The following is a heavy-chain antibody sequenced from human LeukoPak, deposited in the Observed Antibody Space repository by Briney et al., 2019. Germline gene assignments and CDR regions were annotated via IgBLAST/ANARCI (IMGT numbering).Heavy chain of an antibody. CDR3: ATDFRIGYSAHFDD. Sequence: PGGSLRLSCEGSGFTFRRHAMSWVRQAPEKGLEFVSGIYENGGTTYYADSVKGRFSISRDNSKNTLYLQMDSLRGEGTAVYYTATDFRIGYSAHFDDWGQGALVTVSS. J-gene: IGHJ4*02. D-gene: IGHD2-21*01. CDR2: IYENGGTT. CDR1: GFTFRRHA. V-gene: IGHV3-23*01.